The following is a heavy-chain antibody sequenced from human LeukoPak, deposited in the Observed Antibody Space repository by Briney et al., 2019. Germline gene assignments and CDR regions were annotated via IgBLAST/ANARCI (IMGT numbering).Heavy chain of an antibody. V-gene: IGHV5-51*01. Sequence: GESLKISCKGSGYSFTSYWIGWVRQMPGKGLEWMGIIYPGDSDTRYSPSFQGQVTISADKSISTAYLQWSSLKASDIAMYYCARRTRYCSSTNCYYFDYWGQGTLVTVSS. CDR2: IYPGDSDT. J-gene: IGHJ4*02. CDR3: ARRTRYCSSTNCYYFDY. CDR1: GYSFTSYW. D-gene: IGHD2-2*01.